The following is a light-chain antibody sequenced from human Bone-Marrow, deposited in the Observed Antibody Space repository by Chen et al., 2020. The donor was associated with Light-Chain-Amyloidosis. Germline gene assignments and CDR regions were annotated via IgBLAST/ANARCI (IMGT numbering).Light chain of an antibody. CDR3: SSYTITSTLV. CDR2: ELT. CDR1: SSDVGCDNH. V-gene: IGLV2-14*01. Sequence: QSALTQPASVSGSSGQSITISCTGTSSDVGCDNHVSWYHQHPDNASKLMIYELTNRPSWVPDRYSGSESANTASLTVSGHQTEDEADYCCSSYTITSTLVFGGGTRVTVL. J-gene: IGLJ1*01.